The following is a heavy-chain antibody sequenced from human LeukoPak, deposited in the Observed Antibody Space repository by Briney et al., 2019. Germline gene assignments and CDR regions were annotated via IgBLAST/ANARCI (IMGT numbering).Heavy chain of an antibody. J-gene: IGHJ5*02. CDR3: ARLMVLIPKWFDP. V-gene: IGHV4-4*02. CDR1: GGSLSSGHW. Sequence: PSETLSLTRAVSGGSLSSGHWWSWVRQPPGKGLEWIGEIYHSGSTNYNPSLKSRVTISVDMSRNQFSLKLDSVTAADTAVYYCARLMVLIPKWFDPWGQGALVTVSS. CDR2: IYHSGST. D-gene: IGHD3-10*01.